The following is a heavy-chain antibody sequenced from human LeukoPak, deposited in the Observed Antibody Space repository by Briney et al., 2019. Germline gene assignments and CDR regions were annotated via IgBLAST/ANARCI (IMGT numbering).Heavy chain of an antibody. J-gene: IGHJ4*02. CDR1: GLTFSKAS. CDR3: APRHCSSKNCDLGFGY. CDR2: ISGTGGNI. V-gene: IGHV3-23*01. Sequence: PGGSLRLSCAVSGLTFSKASMSWVRQAPGKGLEWISEISGTGGNIYYADSVKGRFTVSRDNPKNTVYLQMNGLRVEDTAKYHCAPRHCSSKNCDLGFGYWGQGALVTVSS. D-gene: IGHD2-2*01.